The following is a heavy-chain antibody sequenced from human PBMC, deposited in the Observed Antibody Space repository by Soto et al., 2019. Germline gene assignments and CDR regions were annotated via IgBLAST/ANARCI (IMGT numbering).Heavy chain of an antibody. Sequence: ESGGGLIQPGGSLRLSCAASGFTVSSNYMSWVRQAPGKGLEWVSVIYSGGSTYYADSVKGRFTISRDNSKNTLYLQMNSLRAEDTAVDYCARAYCTVCQTYYYYGMDVWGQGTTVTVS. J-gene: IGHJ6*02. CDR2: IYSGGST. V-gene: IGHV3-53*01. D-gene: IGHD2-8*01. CDR3: ARAYCTVCQTYYYYGMDV. CDR1: GFTVSSNY.